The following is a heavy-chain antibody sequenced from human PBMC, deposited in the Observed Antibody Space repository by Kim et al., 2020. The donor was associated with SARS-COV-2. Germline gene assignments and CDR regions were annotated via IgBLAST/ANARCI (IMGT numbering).Heavy chain of an antibody. CDR1: GFTFSSYS. Sequence: GGSLRLSCAASGFTFSSYSMNWVRQAPGKGLEWVSYISSSSSTIYYADSVKGRFTISRDNAKNSLYLQMNSLRDEDTAVYYCARGWETCYDFCGCYSPNAFAVWGQGTMVTVFS. CDR3: ARGWETCYDFCGCYSPNAFAV. V-gene: IGHV3-48*02. CDR2: ISSSSSTI. J-gene: IGHJ3*01. D-gene: IGHD3-3*01.